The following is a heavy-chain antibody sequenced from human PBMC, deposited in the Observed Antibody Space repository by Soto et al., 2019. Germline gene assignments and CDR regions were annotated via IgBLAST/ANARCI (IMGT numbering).Heavy chain of an antibody. CDR2: INSDGGTT. J-gene: IGHJ4*02. CDR1: GLTLSRYW. V-gene: IGHV3-74*01. CDR3: LAGETNYVDF. D-gene: IGHD3-10*01. Sequence: EVQLVESGGGLVQPGGWLRLSCAGSGLTLSRYWMHWVRQGPGKGLVWVSRINSDGGTTTYADSVKGRFTISRDNAKNTVDLQMNSLRAEDTAVYYCLAGETNYVDFWGQGTLVTVSS.